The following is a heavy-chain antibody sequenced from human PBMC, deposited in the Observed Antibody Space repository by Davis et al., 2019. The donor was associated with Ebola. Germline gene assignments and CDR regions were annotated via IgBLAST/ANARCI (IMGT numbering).Heavy chain of an antibody. CDR3: ARGRASNNNFDC. V-gene: IGHV3-21*01. D-gene: IGHD3-10*01. CDR2: ISSSGRSI. CDR1: GFTFSSYS. Sequence: GESLKISCAASGFTFSSYSMNWVRQAPGKGLEWVSSISSSGRSISYADSVRGRFTISRDNAKNSLFLQMNSLRAEDTAVYYCARGRASNNNFDCWGQGTLGTVSS. J-gene: IGHJ4*02.